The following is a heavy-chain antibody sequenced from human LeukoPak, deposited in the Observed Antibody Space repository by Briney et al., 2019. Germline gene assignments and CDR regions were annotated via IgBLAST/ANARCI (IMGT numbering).Heavy chain of an antibody. D-gene: IGHD3-10*01. J-gene: IGHJ4*02. CDR3: ARVGSYSYGDSFDY. Sequence: GGSLRLSCAASGFTFDGDAMSWVRQAPGKGLEWVSGINWNGGSTGYADSVKGRFTISRDNSKKALYLQMNSLRAEDTALYYCARVGSYSYGDSFDYWGQGTLVTVSS. CDR1: GFTFDGDA. CDR2: INWNGGST. V-gene: IGHV3-20*04.